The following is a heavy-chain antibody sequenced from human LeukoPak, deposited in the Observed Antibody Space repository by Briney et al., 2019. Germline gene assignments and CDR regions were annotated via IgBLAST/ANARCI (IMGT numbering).Heavy chain of an antibody. V-gene: IGHV1-18*01. J-gene: IGHJ4*02. CDR1: GYTFTSYA. CDR2: ISADNGNT. Sequence: ASVKVSCKASGYTFTSYAISWVRQAPGQGLEWMGWISADNGNTDYAQRFQGRVTMTTDTSTSTAYMELRSLRSDDTAVYYCVTMSHINFDYWGQGTLVTVSS. CDR3: VTMSHINFDY. D-gene: IGHD3-10*02.